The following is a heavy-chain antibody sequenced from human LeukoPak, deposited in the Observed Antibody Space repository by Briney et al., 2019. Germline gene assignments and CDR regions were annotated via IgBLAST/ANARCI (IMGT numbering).Heavy chain of an antibody. CDR1: GFTFSSHW. D-gene: IGHD3-10*02. V-gene: IGHV3-48*03. CDR2: ISSSGSTI. CDR3: AELGITMIGGV. J-gene: IGHJ6*04. Sequence: GGSLRLSCAASGFTFSSHWMSWVRQAPGKGLEWVSYISSSGSTIYYADSVKGRFTISRDNAKNSLYLQMNSLRAEDTAVYYCAELGITMIGGVWGKGTPVTVSS.